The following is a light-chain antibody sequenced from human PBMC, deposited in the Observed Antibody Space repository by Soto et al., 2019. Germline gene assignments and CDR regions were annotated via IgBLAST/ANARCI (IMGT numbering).Light chain of an antibody. CDR1: SSDVGRYNY. CDR2: DVN. V-gene: IGLV2-14*01. CDR3: NSYTSSNSYV. J-gene: IGLJ1*01. Sequence: QSALTQPASMSGSPGQSITISCTGTSSDVGRYNYVSWYQQYPGKAPQLMIYDVNNRPSGVSNRFSGSKSGNTASLTISWLQAEDEADYYCNSYTSSNSYVFGTGTKLTVL.